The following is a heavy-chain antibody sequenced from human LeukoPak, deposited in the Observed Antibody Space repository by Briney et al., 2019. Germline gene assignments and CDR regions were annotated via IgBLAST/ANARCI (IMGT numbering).Heavy chain of an antibody. CDR1: GFTFSSYG. V-gene: IGHV3-30*12. Sequence: GGSLRLSCAASGFTFSSYGIHWVRQAPGKGLEWVAFVSYDGSNNYYADSVKGRFTISRDNSENTLYLQMNSLRAEDTAVYYCARLGGAYYYYYMDVWGKETTVTVSS. J-gene: IGHJ6*03. CDR2: VSYDGSNN. CDR3: ARLGGAYYYYYMDV. D-gene: IGHD3-16*01.